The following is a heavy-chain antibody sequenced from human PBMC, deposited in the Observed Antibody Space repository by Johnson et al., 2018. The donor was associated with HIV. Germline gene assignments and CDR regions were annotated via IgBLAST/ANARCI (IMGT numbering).Heavy chain of an antibody. D-gene: IGHD1-26*01. CDR3: AKEPAVGYSGSFSGGFDI. CDR1: GFTFTNYG. Sequence: QMLLVESGGGVVQPGRSLRLSCAASGFTFTNYGMHWVRQAPGKGLEWVAVISYDGSKEHDTDSVGGRFTISRDNSKNTLHLQMNSLRAEDTAVYYCAKEPAVGYSGSFSGGFDIWGQGTMVTVSS. V-gene: IGHV3-30*18. CDR2: ISYDGSKE. J-gene: IGHJ3*02.